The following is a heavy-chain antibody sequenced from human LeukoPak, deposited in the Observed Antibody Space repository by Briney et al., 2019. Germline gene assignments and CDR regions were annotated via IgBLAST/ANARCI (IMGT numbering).Heavy chain of an antibody. CDR2: INSDGSTT. CDR1: GFTFNSYW. D-gene: IGHD3-22*01. CDR3: AKDLRDSSGYYAYYFDY. J-gene: IGHJ4*02. V-gene: IGHV3-74*01. Sequence: GGSLRLSCAASGFTFNSYWMHWVRQAPGKGLVWVSRINSDGSTTNYADSVKGRFTISRDNAKNTLYLQMNSLRAEDTAVYYCAKDLRDSSGYYAYYFDYWGQGTLVTVSS.